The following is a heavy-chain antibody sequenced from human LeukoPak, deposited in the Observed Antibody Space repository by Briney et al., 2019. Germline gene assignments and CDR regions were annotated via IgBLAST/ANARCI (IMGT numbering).Heavy chain of an antibody. D-gene: IGHD2/OR15-2a*01. J-gene: IGHJ6*03. Sequence: GGSLRLSCAASGFTFDDYAMHWVRQASGKGLEWVPHSSTHYADSVEGRFTISRDNRENSLYLQMNSLRPEDTALYYCAKDRAARGRGNYFYMDVWGKGTTVTVSS. CDR2: SST. V-gene: IGHV3-43D*03. CDR3: AKDRAARGRGNYFYMDV. CDR1: GFTFDDYA.